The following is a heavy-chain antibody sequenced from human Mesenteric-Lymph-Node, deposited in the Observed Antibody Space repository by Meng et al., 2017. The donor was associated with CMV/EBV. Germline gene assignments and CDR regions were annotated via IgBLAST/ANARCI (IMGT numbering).Heavy chain of an antibody. Sequence: GESLKISCVASGFTFNSHDMHWVRQAPGKGLEWVAFTRYDGSNKYYADSVRGRFTISRDNSKDTLDLQMNSLRAEDTAVYYCARDFSGPLPSYGMDVWGQGTTVTVSS. CDR2: TRYDGSNK. V-gene: IGHV3-30*02. D-gene: IGHD3-10*01. J-gene: IGHJ6*02. CDR3: ARDFSGPLPSYGMDV. CDR1: GFTFNSHD.